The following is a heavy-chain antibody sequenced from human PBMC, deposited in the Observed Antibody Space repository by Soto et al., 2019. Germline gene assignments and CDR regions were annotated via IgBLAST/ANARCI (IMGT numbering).Heavy chain of an antibody. CDR1: GGTFSSYA. CDR3: ARDRYSGYDPVDY. D-gene: IGHD5-12*01. Sequence: GASVKVSCKASGGTFSSYAISWVRQAPGQGLEWMGGIIPILGTANYAQKFQGRVTITADESTSTAYMELSSLRSEDTAVYYCARDRYSGYDPVDYWGQGTLVTVSS. V-gene: IGHV1-69*13. J-gene: IGHJ4*02. CDR2: IIPILGTA.